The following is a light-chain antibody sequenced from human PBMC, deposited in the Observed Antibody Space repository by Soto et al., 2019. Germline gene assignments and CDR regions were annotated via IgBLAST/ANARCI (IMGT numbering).Light chain of an antibody. V-gene: IGLV1-40*01. Sequence: QSVLTQPPSVSGAPGQRVTISCTGSSSNIGAGYDVHWYQQLPGTAPKLLIYGNSNRPSGVPDRFSGSKSGTSASLAITGLQAEDEADSYCQSSGSRRRGYRVGTGTKLTFL. CDR1: SSNIGAGYD. J-gene: IGLJ1*01. CDR3: QSSGSRRRGYR. CDR2: GNS.